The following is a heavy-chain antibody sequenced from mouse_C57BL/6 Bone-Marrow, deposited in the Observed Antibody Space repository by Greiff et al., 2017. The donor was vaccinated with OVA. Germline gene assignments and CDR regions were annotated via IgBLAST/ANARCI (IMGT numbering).Heavy chain of an antibody. CDR3: ARDWDTTVGATYWYLGV. CDR2: IYPGNSDT. V-gene: IGHV1-5*01. D-gene: IGHD1-1*01. J-gene: IGHJ1*03. CDR1: GYTFTSYW. Sequence: EVELVESGTVLARPGASVKMSCKTSGYTFTSYWMHWVKQRPGQGLEWIGAIYPGNSDTSYNQKFKGKAKLTAVTSASTAYMELSSLTTEDSAVYYCARDWDTTVGATYWYLGVWGTGTTVTVSS.